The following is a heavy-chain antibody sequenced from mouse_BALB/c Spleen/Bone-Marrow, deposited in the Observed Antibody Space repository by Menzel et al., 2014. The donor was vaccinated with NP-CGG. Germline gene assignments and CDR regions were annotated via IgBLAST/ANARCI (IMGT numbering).Heavy chain of an antibody. Sequence: EVQLQQSGPGLVKPSQSLSLTCSVTGYSITSGYYWNWIRQFPGSKLEWMGYVSYDGSNNYNPSLKNRISITRDTSKNQFFLKLNSATTEDTATYYCARDRYFDYWGQGTTLTVSS. CDR3: ARDRYFDY. CDR1: GYSITSGYY. J-gene: IGHJ2*01. V-gene: IGHV3-6*02. CDR2: VSYDGSN.